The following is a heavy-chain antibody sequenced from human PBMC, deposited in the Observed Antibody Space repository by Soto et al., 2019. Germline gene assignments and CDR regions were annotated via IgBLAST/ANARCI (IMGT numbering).Heavy chain of an antibody. V-gene: IGHV1-3*01. Sequence: QVQLVQSGAEVKKPGASVKVSCKASGYTFTSYAMHWVRQAPGQRLEWMGWINAGNGNTKYSQKFQGRVTITRDTSESADSMELSRLRSEDTAVYYCASEYCSGGSCPPYYGMDVWGQGTTVTVSS. CDR3: ASEYCSGGSCPPYYGMDV. J-gene: IGHJ6*02. CDR2: INAGNGNT. CDR1: GYTFTSYA. D-gene: IGHD2-15*01.